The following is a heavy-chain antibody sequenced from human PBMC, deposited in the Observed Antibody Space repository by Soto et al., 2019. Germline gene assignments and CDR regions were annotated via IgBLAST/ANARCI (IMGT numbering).Heavy chain of an antibody. CDR2: INAGNGNT. CDR3: ARYTVTGRSGYYYYGVDV. D-gene: IGHD4-4*01. V-gene: IGHV1-3*01. Sequence: ASVKVSCKASGYTFTSYAMHWVRQAPGQRLEWMGWINAGNGNTKYSQKFQGRVTITRDTSASTAYMELSSLRSEDTAVYYCARYTVTGRSGYYYYGVDVWGQGTTVTVSS. J-gene: IGHJ6*02. CDR1: GYTFTSYA.